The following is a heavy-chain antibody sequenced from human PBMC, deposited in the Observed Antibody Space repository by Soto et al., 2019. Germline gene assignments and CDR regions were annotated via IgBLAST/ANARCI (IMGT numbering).Heavy chain of an antibody. CDR2: ISGSGDTT. Sequence: EVRLVESGGGLVQPGGSLRLSCAASGITISNYPMSWVRQAPGKGLDWVSGISGSGDTTYYADSAKGRFTISKDMSKNSLFLQLDSLSVEDSALYFCVKDDGGYPSTAPHWGQGTLVTV. V-gene: IGHV3-23*04. CDR3: VKDDGGYPSTAPH. CDR1: GITISNYP. J-gene: IGHJ4*02. D-gene: IGHD4-17*01.